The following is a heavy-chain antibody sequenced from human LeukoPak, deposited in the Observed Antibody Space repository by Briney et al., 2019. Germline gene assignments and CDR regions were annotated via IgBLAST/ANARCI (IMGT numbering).Heavy chain of an antibody. V-gene: IGHV5-51*01. Sequence: GESLKISCKGSGKTFTNYWIGWVRQLPGKGLEWLGIFDPVDSETRYSPSFQGQVTMSVDKSSSTAYLQWATLKASDTAIYFCARLSTRLLDHWGQGTRVTVSS. J-gene: IGHJ4*02. CDR2: FDPVDSET. CDR3: ARLSTRLLDH. D-gene: IGHD3-3*01. CDR1: GKTFTNYW.